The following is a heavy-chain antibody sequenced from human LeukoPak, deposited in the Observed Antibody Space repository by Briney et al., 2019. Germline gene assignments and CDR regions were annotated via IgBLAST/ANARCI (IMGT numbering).Heavy chain of an antibody. CDR1: GFTFSSYA. CDR3: AKFGVAATLPYYYYYMDV. D-gene: IGHD2-15*01. J-gene: IGHJ6*03. CDR2: ISGSGGST. Sequence: PGGSLRLSCAASGFTFSSYAMSWVRQAPGKALEWVSAISGSGGSTYYADSVKGRFTISRDNSKNTLYLQMNSLRAEDTAVYYCAKFGVAATLPYYYYYMDVWGKGTTVTVSS. V-gene: IGHV3-23*01.